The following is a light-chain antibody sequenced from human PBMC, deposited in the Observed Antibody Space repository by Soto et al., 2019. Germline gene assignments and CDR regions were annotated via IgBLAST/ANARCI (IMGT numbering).Light chain of an antibody. CDR2: GAS. J-gene: IGKJ4*01. Sequence: EIVLTQSPGTLSLSPGERATLSCRASQSVSSSFLAWYQQKPGQTPRLLIYGASTRATDIPARFSGSGSGTEFTLTISSLQSEDFAVYFCQQYDSWPLTFGGGTKVEIK. V-gene: IGKV3-20*01. CDR1: QSVSSSF. CDR3: QQYDSWPLT.